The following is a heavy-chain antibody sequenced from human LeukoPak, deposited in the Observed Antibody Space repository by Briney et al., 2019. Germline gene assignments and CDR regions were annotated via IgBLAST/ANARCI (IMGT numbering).Heavy chain of an antibody. Sequence: ASVKVSCKASGYTFTSYGISWVRQAPGQGLEWMGWISAYNGNTNYAQKLQGRVTMTTDTSTSTAYMELRSLRSDDTAVYYCARDNPILFPSTVVEEGGAFDIWGQGTMVTVSS. CDR1: GYTFTSYG. CDR2: ISAYNGNT. CDR3: ARDNPILFPSTVVEEGGAFDI. D-gene: IGHD4-23*01. J-gene: IGHJ3*02. V-gene: IGHV1-18*01.